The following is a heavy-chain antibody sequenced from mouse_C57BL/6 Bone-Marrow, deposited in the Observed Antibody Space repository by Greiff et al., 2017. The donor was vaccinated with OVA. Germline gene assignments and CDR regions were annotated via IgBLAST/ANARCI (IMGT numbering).Heavy chain of an antibody. Sequence: VQLKESGPGLVKPSQSLSLTCSVTGYSITSGYYWNWIRQFPGNKLEWMGYISYDGSNNYNPSLKNRISITRDTSKNQVFLKLNSVTTEDTATYYCAREGAYWGQGTLVTVSA. J-gene: IGHJ3*01. CDR1: GYSITSGYY. CDR3: AREGAY. CDR2: ISYDGSN. V-gene: IGHV3-6*01.